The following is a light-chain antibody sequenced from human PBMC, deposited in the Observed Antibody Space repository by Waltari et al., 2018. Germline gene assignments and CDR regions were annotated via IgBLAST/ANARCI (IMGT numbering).Light chain of an antibody. V-gene: IGKV3-20*01. CDR3: QQYVSAPLT. CDR1: QSVSSTY. J-gene: IGKJ4*01. Sequence: IVLTRSPAPLSLSPGEKAPLPSGTIQSVSSTYMPWYQQKPGQPPRLLIYGASNRATGIADRFSGSGAGTDFTLTISRLEPEASAVYYCQQYVSAPLTFGGGTKVEIK. CDR2: GAS.